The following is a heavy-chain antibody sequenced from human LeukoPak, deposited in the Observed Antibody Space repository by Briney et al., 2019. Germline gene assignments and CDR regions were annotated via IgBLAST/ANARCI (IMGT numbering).Heavy chain of an antibody. Sequence: SETLSLTCTVSGGSISSYYWSWIRQPPGKGLEWIGYIYYSGSTNYNPSLKSRVTISVDTSKNQFSLKLSSVTAADTAVYYCARGLLLRYYDSSGYFDYWGQGTLVTVSS. CDR3: ARGLLLRYYDSSGYFDY. D-gene: IGHD3-22*01. CDR1: GGSISSYY. J-gene: IGHJ4*02. CDR2: IYYSGST. V-gene: IGHV4-59*01.